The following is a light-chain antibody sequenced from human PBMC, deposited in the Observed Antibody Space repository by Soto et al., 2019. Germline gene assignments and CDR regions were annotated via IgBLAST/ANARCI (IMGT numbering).Light chain of an antibody. CDR3: QQFASYPPLT. J-gene: IGKJ4*01. CDR2: VAS. CDR1: QGIRSA. V-gene: IGKV1-13*02. Sequence: AIHLTQAPSSLSASVGDRVTITCRASQGIRSALAWYQQRPGKPPKLLISVASNSESGVPSRFSGSGYVTDFTLTISGLQPEDFATYYCQQFASYPPLTFGGGTKVEIK.